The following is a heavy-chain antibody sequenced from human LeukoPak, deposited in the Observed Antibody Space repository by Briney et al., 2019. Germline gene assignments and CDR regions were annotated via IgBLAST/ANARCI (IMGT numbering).Heavy chain of an antibody. CDR3: AREETGIAAAGRDAFDI. CDR2: ISSSSSTI. Sequence: PGGSLRLSCAASGFTFSSYAMSWVRQAPGKGLEWVSYISSSSSTIYYADSVKGRFTISRDNAKNSLYLQMNSLRAEDTAVYYCAREETGIAAAGRDAFDIWGQGTMVTVSS. CDR1: GFTFSSYA. J-gene: IGHJ3*02. D-gene: IGHD6-13*01. V-gene: IGHV3-48*01.